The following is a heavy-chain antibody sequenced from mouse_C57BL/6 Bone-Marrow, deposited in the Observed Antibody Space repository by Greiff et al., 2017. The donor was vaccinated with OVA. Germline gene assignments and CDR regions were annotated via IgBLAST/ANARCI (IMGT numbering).Heavy chain of an antibody. CDR2: IYPRSGNT. CDR3: AFISDY. D-gene: IGHD1-1*01. CDR1: GYTFTSYG. V-gene: IGHV1-81*01. Sequence: VQLQESGAELARPGASVKLSCKASGYTFTSYGISWVKQRPGQGLEWIGEIYPRSGNTYYNEKFKGKATLTADKSSSTAYMELRSLTSEDSAVYFCAFISDYWGQGTTLTVSS. J-gene: IGHJ2*01.